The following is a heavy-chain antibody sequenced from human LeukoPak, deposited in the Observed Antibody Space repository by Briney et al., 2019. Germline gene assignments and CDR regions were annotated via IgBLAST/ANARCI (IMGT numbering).Heavy chain of an antibody. CDR3: VGCESFIPYYFDY. D-gene: IGHD1-26*01. J-gene: IGHJ4*02. V-gene: IGHV3-30-3*01. CDR1: GFTFSSYA. CDR2: ISYDGSNK. Sequence: GGSLRLSCAASGFTFSSYAMHWVRQAPGKGLEWVAVISYDGSNKYYADSVKGRFTISRDNSKNTLYLQMNSLRAEDTAVYYCVGCESFIPYYFDYWGQGTLVTVSS.